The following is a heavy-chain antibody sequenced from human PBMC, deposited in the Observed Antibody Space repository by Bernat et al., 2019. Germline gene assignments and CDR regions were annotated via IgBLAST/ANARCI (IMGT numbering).Heavy chain of an antibody. V-gene: IGHV3-66*01. D-gene: IGHD2-21*02. CDR3: AGYGGYSV. CDR1: GFTVGNNH. CDR2: LYGVGTT. J-gene: IGHJ4*02. Sequence: VQLVESGGGLVQPGGSLRPSCQASGFTVGNNHLSGSRQAPGKGLECVSVLYGVGTTYYTDSVKGRFSISRDTSKNTVYLQMNSLRVEDTAMYYCAGYGGYSVWGQGTLVTVSS.